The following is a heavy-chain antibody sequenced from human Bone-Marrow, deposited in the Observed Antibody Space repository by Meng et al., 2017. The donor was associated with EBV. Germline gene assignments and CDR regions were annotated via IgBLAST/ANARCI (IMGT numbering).Heavy chain of an antibody. Sequence: QVQLVQSGAEVKRPGASVNGSCMASGYTFNSYGISWVRQAPGQGLEWMGWISGYYGNTNYAQKVQGRVSMTTDTSTSTAYMELRSLRSDDTAVYYCARISGVPGAAFDYWGQGTLVTVSS. CDR3: ARISGVPGAAFDY. V-gene: IGHV1-18*01. D-gene: IGHD2-2*01. CDR1: GYTFNSYG. CDR2: ISGYYGNT. J-gene: IGHJ4*02.